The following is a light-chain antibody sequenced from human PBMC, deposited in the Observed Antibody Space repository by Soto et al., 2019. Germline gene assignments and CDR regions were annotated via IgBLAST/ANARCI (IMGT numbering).Light chain of an antibody. CDR3: HQRQSWPRT. J-gene: IGKJ1*01. Sequence: DVVMTQSPISLPVTLGQPASSSCRCSQSLVYSDGNTYLNWFQQRPGQSPRRLIYKVSNWDSGVPDRFSGSGSGTDFTLKLNRVEAEDVGVYYCHQRQSWPRTFGQGTKVEIK. V-gene: IGKV2D-30*01. CDR2: KVS. CDR1: QSLVYSDGNTY.